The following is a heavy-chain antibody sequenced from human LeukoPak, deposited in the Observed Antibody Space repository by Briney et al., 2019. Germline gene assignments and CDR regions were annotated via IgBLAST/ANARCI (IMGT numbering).Heavy chain of an antibody. D-gene: IGHD3-22*01. CDR3: ARETATYYYDSTDGMDV. CDR1: GFTVSNNY. Sequence: GGSLRLSCAASGFTVSNNYMSWVRQAPGKGLEWVSTIKSGSDTYYADSVKGRFTISRDNSKNTLYLQMNSLRAEDTAVYYCARETATYYYDSTDGMDVWGQGTTVTVSS. CDR2: IKSGSDT. V-gene: IGHV3-53*01. J-gene: IGHJ6*02.